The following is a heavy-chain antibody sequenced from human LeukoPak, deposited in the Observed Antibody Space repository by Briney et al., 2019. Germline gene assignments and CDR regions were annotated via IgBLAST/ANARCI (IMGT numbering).Heavy chain of an antibody. CDR1: GGSISSGGYY. Sequence: SQTLSLTCTVSGGSISSGGYYWSWIRQHPGKGLEWIRYIYYSGSTSYNPSLKSRVTISVDTSKNQFSLRLSSVTAADTAVYYCTRDKRDSGYDSPAYYYGMDVWGQGTTVTVSS. V-gene: IGHV4-31*03. J-gene: IGHJ6*01. D-gene: IGHD5-12*01. CDR2: IYYSGST. CDR3: TRDKRDSGYDSPAYYYGMDV.